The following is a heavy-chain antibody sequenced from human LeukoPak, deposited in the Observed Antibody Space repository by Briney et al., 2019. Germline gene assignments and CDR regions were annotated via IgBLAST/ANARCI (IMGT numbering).Heavy chain of an antibody. Sequence: GASVKVSCKASGYTFTGYYMHWVRQAPGQGLDWMGWINPNSGGTNYAQKFQGRVTMTRDTSISTAYMELSRLRSDDTAVYYCASFSSGSYQDTFDYWGQGNLVTVSS. CDR2: INPNSGGT. CDR3: ASFSSGSYQDTFDY. V-gene: IGHV1-2*02. D-gene: IGHD1-26*01. CDR1: GYTFTGYY. J-gene: IGHJ4*02.